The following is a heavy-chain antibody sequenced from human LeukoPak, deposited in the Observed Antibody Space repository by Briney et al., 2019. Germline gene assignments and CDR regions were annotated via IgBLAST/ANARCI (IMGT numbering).Heavy chain of an antibody. D-gene: IGHD6-13*01. CDR3: ARGIRNAAAVHFDS. CDR2: ITSSSGSI. V-gene: IGHV3-48*02. Sequence: GSLRLSCASSGFDFSRFSMNWVRQAPGKGLEWISYITSSSGSIYYADSVKGRFTISRDNAKNSLYLQMNTLRDDDTAVYYCARGIRNAAAVHFDSWGQGTLVTVSS. CDR1: GFDFSRFS. J-gene: IGHJ4*02.